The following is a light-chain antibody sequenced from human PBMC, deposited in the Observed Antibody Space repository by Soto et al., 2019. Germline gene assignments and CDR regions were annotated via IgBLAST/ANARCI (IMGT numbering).Light chain of an antibody. CDR3: QQRSSWPPIT. J-gene: IGKJ5*01. V-gene: IGKV1-5*01. CDR1: QSISRW. CDR2: DAS. Sequence: DIQMTQSPSTLSASVGERVIITCGASQSISRWLAWYQQKRGKAPELLIYDASSLKSGVPSRFSGSGSGTEFTLTISSLEPEDFAVYYCQQRSSWPPITFGQGTRLEIK.